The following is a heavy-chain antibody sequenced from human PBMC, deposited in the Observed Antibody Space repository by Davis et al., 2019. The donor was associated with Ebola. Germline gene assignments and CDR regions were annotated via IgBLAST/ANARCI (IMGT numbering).Heavy chain of an antibody. J-gene: IGHJ4*02. D-gene: IGHD4-23*01. CDR3: ARSTVVSPRTFDY. Sequence: SETLSLTCTVSGASISNYYWSWIRQPPGKGLEWIGYIYHSGSTYYNPSLKSRVTISVDRSKNQFPLKLSSVTAADTAVYYCARSTVVSPRTFDYWGQGTLVNVSS. CDR1: GASISNYY. CDR2: IYHSGST. V-gene: IGHV4-59*12.